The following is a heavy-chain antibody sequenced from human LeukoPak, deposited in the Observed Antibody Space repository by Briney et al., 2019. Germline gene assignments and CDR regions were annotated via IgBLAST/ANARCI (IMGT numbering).Heavy chain of an antibody. CDR3: ARDIADMPGRDSYGYDY. Sequence: GGSLRLSWAASGFTFSNYEMNWVRQAPGKGLEWVSYISNSGSTIWYADSVKGRFTISRDNAKNSLYLQMNSLRAEDSAVYYCARDIADMPGRDSYGYDYWGQGTLVTVSS. V-gene: IGHV3-48*03. D-gene: IGHD5-18*01. CDR1: GFTFSNYE. J-gene: IGHJ4*02. CDR2: ISNSGSTI.